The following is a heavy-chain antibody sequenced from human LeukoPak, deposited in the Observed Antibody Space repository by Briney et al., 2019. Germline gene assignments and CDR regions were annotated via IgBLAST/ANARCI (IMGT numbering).Heavy chain of an antibody. Sequence: SETLSLTCTVSGYSISSGYYWGWIRQPPGKGLEWIGSIYHSGSTHYNPSLKSRVTISVDTSKNQFSLKLSSVTAADTAVYYCAREWYYYDSSGYYYNHYYYYYMDVWGKGTTVTVSS. D-gene: IGHD3-22*01. CDR3: AREWYYYDSSGYYYNHYYYYYMDV. J-gene: IGHJ6*03. CDR2: IYHSGST. V-gene: IGHV4-38-2*02. CDR1: GYSISSGYY.